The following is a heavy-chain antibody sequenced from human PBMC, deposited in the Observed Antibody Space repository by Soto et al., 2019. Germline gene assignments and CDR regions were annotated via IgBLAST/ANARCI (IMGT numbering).Heavy chain of an antibody. CDR2: VSGGVTNR. CDR1: GFTFTDYA. V-gene: IGHV3-23*01. Sequence: EVQLLESGGGLVQRGGSLRLSCAASGFTFTDYAMSWVRQAPGKGLEWVSAVSGGVTNRYYADSVKGRFTISRDNSTNTLCRQMHNLRVDDPAVYLCARDHIYDGSGRDYFDYWGQGTIVTVPS. CDR3: ARDHIYDGSGRDYFDY. D-gene: IGHD3-22*01. J-gene: IGHJ4*02.